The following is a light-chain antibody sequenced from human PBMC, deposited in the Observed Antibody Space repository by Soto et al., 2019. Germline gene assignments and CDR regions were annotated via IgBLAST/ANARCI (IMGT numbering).Light chain of an antibody. Sequence: EIVLTQSPGTLSLSPGERATLSCRASQSVSSSYLAWYQQKPGQAPRLLIYGASNRATDIPGRFSGSGSGTDFTLTISRLEPEGFAVYYCQQYGSSPRTFGQGTKVEIK. CDR3: QQYGSSPRT. V-gene: IGKV3-20*01. J-gene: IGKJ1*01. CDR1: QSVSSSY. CDR2: GAS.